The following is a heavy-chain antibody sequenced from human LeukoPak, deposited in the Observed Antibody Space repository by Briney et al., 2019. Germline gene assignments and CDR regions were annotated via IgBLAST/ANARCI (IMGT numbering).Heavy chain of an antibody. CDR3: ARDRGLPYCSGGSCYPTDAFDI. CDR2: IYYSGST. V-gene: IGHV4-59*01. J-gene: IGHJ3*02. D-gene: IGHD2-15*01. Sequence: SETLSLTCTVSGGSISSYYWSWIRQPPGKGLEWIGYIYYSGSTNYNPSLKSRVTISVDPSKNQFSPKLSSVTAADTAVYYCARDRGLPYCSGGSCYPTDAFDIWGQGTMVTVSS. CDR1: GGSISSYY.